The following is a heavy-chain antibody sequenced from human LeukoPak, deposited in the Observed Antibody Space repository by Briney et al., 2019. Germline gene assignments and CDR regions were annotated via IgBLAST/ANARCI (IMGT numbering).Heavy chain of an antibody. CDR2: IYYSGST. D-gene: IGHD3-10*01. J-gene: IGHJ4*02. CDR3: ASSDLWFGELLSY. V-gene: IGHV4-59*08. Sequence: PSETLSLTCTVSGGSISSYYWNWIRQPPGKGLEWIGYIYYSGSTNYNPSLKSRVTISVDTSKNQFSLKLSSVTAADTAVYYCASSDLWFGELLSYWGQGTLVTVSS. CDR1: GGSISSYY.